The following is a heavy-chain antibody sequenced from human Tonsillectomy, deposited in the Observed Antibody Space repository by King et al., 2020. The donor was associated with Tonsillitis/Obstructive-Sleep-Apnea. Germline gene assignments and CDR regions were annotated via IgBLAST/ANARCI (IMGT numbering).Heavy chain of an antibody. CDR1: GFTFSSYA. J-gene: IGHJ4*02. CDR3: ARDTIAVAEYYFDY. V-gene: IGHV3-30*04. Sequence: QLVQSGGGVVQPGRSLRLSCAASGFTFSSYAMHWVRQAPGKGLEWVAVISYDGSNKYHADSVKGRFTISRDNSKNTLYLQMNSLRAEDTAVYYCARDTIAVAEYYFDYWGQGTLVTVSS. CDR2: ISYDGSNK. D-gene: IGHD6-19*01.